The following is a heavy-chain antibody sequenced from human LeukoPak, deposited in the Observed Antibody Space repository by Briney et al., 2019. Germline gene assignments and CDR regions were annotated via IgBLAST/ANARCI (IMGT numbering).Heavy chain of an antibody. CDR2: ISGSGGST. Sequence: GGSLRLSCAASGFTFSDYAMSWVRQAPGKGLEWVSAISGSGGSTYYADSVKGRFTISRDNSKNTLYLQMNSLRAEDTAVYYCAKADYYDSSGYFDYWGQGTLVTVSS. CDR1: GFTFSDYA. J-gene: IGHJ4*02. CDR3: AKADYYDSSGYFDY. V-gene: IGHV3-23*01. D-gene: IGHD3-22*01.